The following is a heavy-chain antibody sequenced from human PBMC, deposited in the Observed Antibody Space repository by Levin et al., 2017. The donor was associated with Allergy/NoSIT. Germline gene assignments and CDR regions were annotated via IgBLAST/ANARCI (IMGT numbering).Heavy chain of an antibody. Sequence: PSETLSLTCAVYGGSFSGYYWSWIRQPPGKGLEWIGEINHSGSTNYNPSLKSRVTISVDTSKNQFSLKLSSVTAADTAVYYCARGRVVTMVRGVIRMFGYWGQGTLVTVSS. CDR2: INHSGST. V-gene: IGHV4-34*01. J-gene: IGHJ4*02. CDR1: GGSFSGYY. CDR3: ARGRVVTMVRGVIRMFGY. D-gene: IGHD3-10*01.